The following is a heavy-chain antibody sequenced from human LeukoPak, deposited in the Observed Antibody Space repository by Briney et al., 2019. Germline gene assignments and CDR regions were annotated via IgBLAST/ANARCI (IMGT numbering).Heavy chain of an antibody. CDR1: GFTFTNHG. J-gene: IGHJ4*02. V-gene: IGHV3-23*01. CDR3: ASHAAYTSDWRARTFDY. Sequence: PGGILRLSCGASGFTFTNHGTSWVRQAPGKGLEWVSAISGSGANTYYTDSVRGRFIISRDQSRKTLYLQMNRLRAEDTAIYYCASHAAYTSDWRARTFDYWGQGTLVTVSS. D-gene: IGHD6-19*01. CDR2: ISGSGANT.